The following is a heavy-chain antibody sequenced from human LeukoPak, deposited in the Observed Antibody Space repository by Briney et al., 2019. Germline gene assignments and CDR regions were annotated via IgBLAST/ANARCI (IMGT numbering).Heavy chain of an antibody. J-gene: IGHJ4*02. D-gene: IGHD1-26*01. CDR3: SRESGPFCPFGY. CDR2: ISLAGQT. CDR1: GGSISGTNW. V-gene: IGHV4-4*02. Sequence: SGTLSLTCGVSGGSISGTNWWSWVRQPPGQGVEWIGEISLAGQTNYNPSLNGRVTISLDKSSNQLSLHLTSVTAADTATYFSSRESGPFCPFGYWGQGTLVIVSS.